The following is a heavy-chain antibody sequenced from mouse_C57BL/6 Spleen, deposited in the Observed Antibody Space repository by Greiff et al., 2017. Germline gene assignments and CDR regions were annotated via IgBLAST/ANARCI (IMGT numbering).Heavy chain of an antibody. CDR2: IYPGSGST. Sequence: QVQLQQPGAELVKPGASVKMSCKASGYTFTSYWITWVKQRPGQGLEWIGDIYPGSGSTNYNEKFKSKATLTVDTSSSTAYMQLSSLTSEGSAVYYCARRSYYYGSSYDWYFDVWGTGTTVTVSS. D-gene: IGHD1-1*01. J-gene: IGHJ1*03. CDR1: GYTFTSYW. CDR3: ARRSYYYGSSYDWYFDV. V-gene: IGHV1-55*01.